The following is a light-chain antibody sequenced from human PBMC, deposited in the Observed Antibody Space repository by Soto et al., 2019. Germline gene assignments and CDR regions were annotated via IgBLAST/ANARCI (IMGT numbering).Light chain of an antibody. CDR1: QSVSSSY. J-gene: IGKJ2*01. CDR3: QQYGGSPLYT. Sequence: EVLVTQSPGTLSVCPGERSTLSCGSGQSVSSSYLAWYQQKPGQAPRLLIYGASSRATGIPDRFSGSGSGTDFTLTISRLEPEDFAVYYCQQYGGSPLYTFGQGTKVDI. V-gene: IGKV3-20*01. CDR2: GAS.